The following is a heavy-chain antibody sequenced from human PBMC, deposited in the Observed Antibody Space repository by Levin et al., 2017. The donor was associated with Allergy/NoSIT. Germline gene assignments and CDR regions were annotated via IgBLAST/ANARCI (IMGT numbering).Heavy chain of an antibody. J-gene: IGHJ4*02. D-gene: IGHD2-15*01. CDR1: GFAFSRYS. CDR3: VTEGGWWHRYYLEY. Sequence: SCAASGFAFSRYSLNWVRQAPGKGLEGLSYISTSTTTKYYADSVRGRFTIPRDNAKNSLYLQMNSLRDEDTAMYYCVTEGGWWHRYYLEYWGQGTLVTVSS. CDR2: ISTSTTTK. V-gene: IGHV3-48*02.